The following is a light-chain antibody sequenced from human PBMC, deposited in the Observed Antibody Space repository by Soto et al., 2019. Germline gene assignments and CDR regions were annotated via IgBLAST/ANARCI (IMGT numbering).Light chain of an antibody. Sequence: DIQMTQSPSSLSASVGDRVTITCRASQGIRNDLGWHQQKPGKAPKRLIYAASSLESVVPLRFSGSGSGTEFTLTFGSLQPEEFATYYFLQHDSYPLTFGGGTKVEIK. CDR1: QGIRND. V-gene: IGKV1-17*01. CDR2: AAS. J-gene: IGKJ4*02. CDR3: LQHDSYPLT.